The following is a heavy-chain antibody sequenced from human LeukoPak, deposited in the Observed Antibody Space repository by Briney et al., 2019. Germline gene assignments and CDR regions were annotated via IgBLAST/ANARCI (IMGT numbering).Heavy chain of an antibody. CDR2: ITWDGGSA. J-gene: IGHJ4*02. Sequence: GGSLRLSCAASGFTFDDYTMHWVRQAPGKGLEWVSLITWDGGSAFYADSVRGRFTISRDNSKNTLYLQMNSLRAEDTAVYYCALTPLEYYGSGSYYNGFFDYWGQGTLVTVSS. V-gene: IGHV3-43*01. D-gene: IGHD3-10*01. CDR3: ALTPLEYYGSGSYYNGFFDY. CDR1: GFTFDDYT.